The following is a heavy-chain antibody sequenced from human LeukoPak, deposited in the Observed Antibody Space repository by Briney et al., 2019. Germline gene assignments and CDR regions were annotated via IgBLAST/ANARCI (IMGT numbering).Heavy chain of an antibody. V-gene: IGHV4-59*01. Sequence: PSETLSLTCTVSGGSISSYYWSWIRQPPGKGLEWIGYIYYSGGTNYNPSLKSRVTISVDTSKNQFSLKLSSVTAADTAVYYCARGEFIIDAFDIWGQGTMVTVSS. CDR3: ARGEFIIDAFDI. CDR1: GGSISSYY. D-gene: IGHD3-16*02. CDR2: IYYSGGT. J-gene: IGHJ3*02.